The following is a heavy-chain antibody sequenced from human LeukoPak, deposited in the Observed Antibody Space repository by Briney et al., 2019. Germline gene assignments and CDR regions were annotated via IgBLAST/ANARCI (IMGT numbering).Heavy chain of an antibody. CDR3: ARDCPASGGRTTYFDY. CDR2: INPNSGGT. Sequence: ASVKVSCKASGYTFTGYYMHWVRQAPGQGLEWMGWINPNSGGTNYAQKFQGRVTMTRDTSISTAYMELSRLRSDDTAVYYCARDCPASGGRTTYFDYWGQGTLVTVSS. V-gene: IGHV1-2*02. D-gene: IGHD2-15*01. J-gene: IGHJ4*02. CDR1: GYTFTGYY.